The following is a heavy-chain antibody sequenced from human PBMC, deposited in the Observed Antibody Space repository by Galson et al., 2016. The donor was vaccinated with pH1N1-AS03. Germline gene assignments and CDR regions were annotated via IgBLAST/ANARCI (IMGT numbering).Heavy chain of an antibody. V-gene: IGHV7-4-1*01. Sequence: SVKVSCKASGYTFTSHRIIWVRQAPGQGLECMGWITTNTGNPEYAQGFTGRFVFSLDTSVSTAYMQIGSLKTEDTAVYYCARGHMSLSGFWDSWGQGTRVTVSS. CDR3: ARGHMSLSGFWDS. J-gene: IGHJ4*02. CDR1: GYTFTSHR. CDR2: ITTNTGNP. D-gene: IGHD3-9*01.